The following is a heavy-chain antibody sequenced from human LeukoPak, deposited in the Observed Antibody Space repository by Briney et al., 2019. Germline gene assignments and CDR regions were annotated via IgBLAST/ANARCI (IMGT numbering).Heavy chain of an antibody. V-gene: IGHV3-23*01. CDR1: GFTFSSYA. CDR3: AKVKAYCGGDCQYYFDY. CDR2: ISGSGDST. D-gene: IGHD2-21*02. J-gene: IGHJ4*02. Sequence: PGGSLRLSCAASGFTFSSYAMSWVRQAPGKGLEWVSAISGSGDSTYYADSVKGRFTIARDNSKNTLYLQMNSLRAEDTAVYYCAKVKAYCGGDCQYYFDYWGQGTLVTVSS.